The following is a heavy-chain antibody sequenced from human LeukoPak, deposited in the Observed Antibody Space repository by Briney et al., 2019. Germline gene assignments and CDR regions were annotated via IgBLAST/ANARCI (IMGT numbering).Heavy chain of an antibody. CDR3: ARGRGGFDP. CDR2: IYYSGST. CDR1: GGSISSYY. V-gene: IGHV4-59*01. D-gene: IGHD3-10*01. J-gene: IGHJ5*02. Sequence: RTSETLSLTCTVSGGSISSYYWSWIRQPPGKGLEWIGFIYYSGSTYYNPSLKSRVTISVDTSKNQFSLKLSSVTAADTAVYYCARGRGGFDPWGQGTLVTVSS.